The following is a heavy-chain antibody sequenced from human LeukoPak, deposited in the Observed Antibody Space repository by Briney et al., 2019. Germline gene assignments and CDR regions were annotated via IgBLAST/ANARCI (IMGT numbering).Heavy chain of an antibody. J-gene: IGHJ6*03. V-gene: IGHV4-34*01. CDR3: ARAYYDFWSGRSLGYSYYYMDV. D-gene: IGHD3-3*01. CDR2: INHSGST. CDR1: GGSFSGYY. Sequence: PSETLSLTCAVYGGSFSGYYWSWIRQPPGEGVEWIGEINHSGSTNYNPSLKSRVTISVDTSKNQFSLKLSSVTAADTAVYYCARAYYDFWSGRSLGYSYYYMDVWGKGTTVTVSS.